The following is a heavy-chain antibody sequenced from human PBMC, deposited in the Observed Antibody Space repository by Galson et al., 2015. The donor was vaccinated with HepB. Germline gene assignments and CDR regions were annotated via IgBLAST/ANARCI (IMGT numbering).Heavy chain of an antibody. D-gene: IGHD3-10*01. CDR1: GFTFSDYY. Sequence: SLRLSCAASGFTFSDYYMSWIRQAPGEGLEWVSYISSSSSHTNYADSVKGRFTISRDNAKNLLYLQMDGLRAEDTAVYYCARDYYGSGSYGWFDPWGQGTLVSVSS. V-gene: IGHV3-11*06. J-gene: IGHJ5*02. CDR3: ARDYYGSGSYGWFDP. CDR2: ISSSSSHT.